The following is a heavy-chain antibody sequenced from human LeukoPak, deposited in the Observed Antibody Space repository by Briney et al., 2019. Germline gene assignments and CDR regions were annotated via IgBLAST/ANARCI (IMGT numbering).Heavy chain of an antibody. CDR3: ARWKGLHGSGSYYMGIDP. CDR2: IYYSGST. D-gene: IGHD3-10*01. V-gene: IGHV4-30-4*02. CDR1: GGSNSSGDYY. J-gene: IGHJ5*02. Sequence: SETLSLTCTVSGGSNSSGDYYWSWIRQPPGKGLEWIGYIYYSGSTYYNPSLKSRVTISVDTSKNQFSLKLSSVTAADTAVYYCARWKGLHGSGSYYMGIDPWGQGTLVTVSS.